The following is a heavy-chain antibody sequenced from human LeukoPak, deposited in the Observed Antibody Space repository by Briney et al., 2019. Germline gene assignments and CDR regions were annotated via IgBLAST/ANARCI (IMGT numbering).Heavy chain of an antibody. CDR2: ISYDGSNE. V-gene: IGHV3-30*18. D-gene: IGHD5-18*01. CDR3: AKDIRGYSYGYVDY. CDR1: GFTFSNYS. Sequence: GGSLRLSCAASGFTFSNYSMHWVRQAPGKGLEWVAFISYDGSNEYSADSVKGRFTISRDSSKNTLYLQMNSLGAEDTAVYYCAKDIRGYSYGYVDYWGQGTLVTVSS. J-gene: IGHJ4*02.